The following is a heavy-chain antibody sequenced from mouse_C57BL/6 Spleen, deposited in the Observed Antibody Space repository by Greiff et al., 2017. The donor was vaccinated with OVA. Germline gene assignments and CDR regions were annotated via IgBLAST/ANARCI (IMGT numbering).Heavy chain of an antibody. D-gene: IGHD4-1*01. J-gene: IGHJ4*01. CDR2: IDPSDSET. CDR1: GYTFTSYW. V-gene: IGHV1-52*01. CDR3: ASHWDGDYAMDY. Sequence: QVQLQQPGAELVRPGSSVKLSCKASGYTFTSYWMHWVKQRPIQGLEWIGNIDPSDSETHYNQKFKDKATLTVDKSSSTAYMQLSSLTSEDSAVYYCASHWDGDYAMDYWGQGTSVTVSS.